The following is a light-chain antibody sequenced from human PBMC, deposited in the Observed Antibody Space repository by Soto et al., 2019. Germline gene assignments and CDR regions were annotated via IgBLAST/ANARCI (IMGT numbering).Light chain of an antibody. J-gene: IGKJ5*01. Sequence: EMVLSQSPGTLSLSLGERASLSCRASQSVGNKDLAGYQQKPGQAPRLLIPVASIRANGIPDRFSGSGSGTDFTLTISRLEPEDFAEFYCQHYASPPISFGQGTRLVIK. V-gene: IGKV3-20*01. CDR3: QHYASPPIS. CDR2: VAS. CDR1: QSVGNKD.